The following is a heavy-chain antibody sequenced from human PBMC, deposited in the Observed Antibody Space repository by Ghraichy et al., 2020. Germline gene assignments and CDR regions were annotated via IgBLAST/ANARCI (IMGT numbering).Heavy chain of an antibody. CDR3: AREMGTVTDDAFGI. Sequence: SETPSLTCTVSGDSINSYFWAWVRQPAGKGLEWIGRIFSSGSTNYNPSLKSRINISVDMSKNEFSLKMTSVTAADTGVYYCAREMGTVTDDAFGIWGHGTWVTGS. V-gene: IGHV4-4*07. J-gene: IGHJ3*02. CDR1: GDSINSYF. CDR2: IFSSGST. D-gene: IGHD4-17*01.